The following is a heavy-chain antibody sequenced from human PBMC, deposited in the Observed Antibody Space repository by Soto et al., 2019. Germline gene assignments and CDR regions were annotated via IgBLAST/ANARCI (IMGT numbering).Heavy chain of an antibody. CDR1: GGSISSGGYY. D-gene: IGHD3-3*01. J-gene: IGHJ6*02. Sequence: QVQLQESGPGLVKPSQTLSLTCTVSGGSISSGGYYWSWIRQHPGKGLEWIGYIYYSGSTYYNPYLKSRVTISVDTSKNQFSLKLSSVTAADTAVYYCARVRFLEWSHGMDVWGQGTTVTVSS. V-gene: IGHV4-31*03. CDR2: IYYSGST. CDR3: ARVRFLEWSHGMDV.